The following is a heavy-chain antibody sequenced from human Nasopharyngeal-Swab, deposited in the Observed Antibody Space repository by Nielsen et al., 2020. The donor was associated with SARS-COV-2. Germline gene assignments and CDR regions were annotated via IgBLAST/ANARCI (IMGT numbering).Heavy chain of an antibody. D-gene: IGHD5-12*01. J-gene: IGHJ5*02. Sequence: GESLKISCAASGFTFSSYAMSWVRQAPGKGLEWVSVIDTSGGTTFYADSVKGRFTISRDNSKNTLYLQMNSLRAEDTAIYYCVKDLAYDEVSWGQGTLVTVSS. CDR3: VKDLAYDEVS. CDR2: IDTSGGTT. CDR1: GFTFSSYA. V-gene: IGHV3-23*01.